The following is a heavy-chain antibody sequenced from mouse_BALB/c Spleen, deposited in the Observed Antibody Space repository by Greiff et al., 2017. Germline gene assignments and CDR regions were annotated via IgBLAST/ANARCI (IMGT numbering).Heavy chain of an antibody. Sequence: EVKLMESGGGLVQPGGSLRLSCATSGFTFSDFYMEWVRQPPGKRLEWIAASRNKANDYTAEYSASVKGRFIVSRDTSQSILYLQMNALRAEDTAIYYCARYGNYLYAMDYWGQGTSVTVSS. J-gene: IGHJ4*01. CDR3: ARYGNYLYAMDY. D-gene: IGHD2-1*01. CDR1: GFTFSDFY. V-gene: IGHV7-1*02. CDR2: SRNKANDYTA.